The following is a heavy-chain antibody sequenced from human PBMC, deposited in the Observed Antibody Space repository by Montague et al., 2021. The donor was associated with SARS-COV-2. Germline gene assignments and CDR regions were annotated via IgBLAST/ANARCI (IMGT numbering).Heavy chain of an antibody. CDR1: GGSISSGDYY. D-gene: IGHD6-19*01. CDR2: IYYSGST. J-gene: IGHJ6*02. Sequence: TLSLTCTVSGGSISSGDYYWSWIRQHPGKGLEWIGYIYYSGSTXYNPSVKSRVTISVDTSKNQFSLKLSSVTAADTAVYYCARGGSYSSGWYGVDYYYGMDVGGQGTTVTVSS. V-gene: IGHV4-31*03. CDR3: ARGGSYSSGWYGVDYYYGMDV.